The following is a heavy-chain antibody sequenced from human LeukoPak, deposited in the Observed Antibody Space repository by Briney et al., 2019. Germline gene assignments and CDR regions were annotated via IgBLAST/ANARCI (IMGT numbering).Heavy chain of an antibody. CDR2: IKQDGSEK. J-gene: IGHJ6*03. CDR3: ARGILLAKWFGDSSAGGASDPGYYYYYMDV. CDR1: GFTFSSYW. Sequence: GGSLRLSCAASGFTFSSYWMSWVRQAPGKRLEWVANIKQDGSEKYYVDSVKGRFTISRDNAKNSLYLQMNSLRAEDTAVYYCARGILLAKWFGDSSAGGASDPGYYYYYMDVWGKGTTVTISS. V-gene: IGHV3-7*01. D-gene: IGHD3-10*01.